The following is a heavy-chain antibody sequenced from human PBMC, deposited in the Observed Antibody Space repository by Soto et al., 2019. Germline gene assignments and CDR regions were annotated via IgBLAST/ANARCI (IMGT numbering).Heavy chain of an antibody. CDR2: ISYSGST. CDR3: ARSAQWDGFDP. V-gene: IGHV4-31*03. J-gene: IGHJ3*01. Sequence: QVQLQESDPGLVRPSQTLSLTCTVSAGSISTINYYWSWIRQHPEKGLEWIGYISYSGSTFYHSSLKSRVTISLDTSKKQFSLTLTSVTAADTAVYYCARSAQWDGFDPWGQGTMVTVCS. CDR1: AGSISTINYY. D-gene: IGHD2-8*01.